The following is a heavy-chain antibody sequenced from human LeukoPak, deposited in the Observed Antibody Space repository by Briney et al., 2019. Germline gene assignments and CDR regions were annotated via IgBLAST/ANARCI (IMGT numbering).Heavy chain of an antibody. Sequence: GASVKVSCKASGYTFTSYDINWVRQAPGQGLEWMGWINPNSGGTNYAQKFQGRVTMTRDTSISTAYMELSRLRSDDTAVYYCARRREYCSSTSCYIRGPPWFDPWGQGTLVTVSS. CDR2: INPNSGGT. CDR3: ARRREYCSSTSCYIRGPPWFDP. J-gene: IGHJ5*02. D-gene: IGHD2-2*02. CDR1: GYTFTSYD. V-gene: IGHV1-2*02.